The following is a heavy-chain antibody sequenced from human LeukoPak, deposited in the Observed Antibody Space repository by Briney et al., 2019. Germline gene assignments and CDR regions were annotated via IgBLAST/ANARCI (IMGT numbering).Heavy chain of an antibody. J-gene: IGHJ4*02. D-gene: IGHD3-10*01. V-gene: IGHV3-23*01. Sequence: AGGSLRLSCAASGFTFSSYAMSWVRQAPGKGQERVSAISGSGGSTYYADSVKGRFTISRDNSKNTLYLQMNSLRAEDTAVYYCALLWFGELLPDYWGQGTLVTVSS. CDR3: ALLWFGELLPDY. CDR2: ISGSGGST. CDR1: GFTFSSYA.